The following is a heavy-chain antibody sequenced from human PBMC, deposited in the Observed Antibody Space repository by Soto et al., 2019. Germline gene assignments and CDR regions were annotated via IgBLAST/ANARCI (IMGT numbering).Heavy chain of an antibody. V-gene: IGHV3-74*01. D-gene: IGHD1-1*01. CDR1: GFSVKRYW. CDR2: FGGDENYT. Sequence: PGGSLRLSCGASGFSVKRYWMHWVRQAPGKGLVWLSRFGGDENYTDYADSVRGRFTISRDNSKNTLYLQMNNLRADDTAVYYCTKGGIPRRYNIPKVDFDYWGQGSLVTVSS. CDR3: TKGGIPRRYNIPKVDFDY. J-gene: IGHJ4*02.